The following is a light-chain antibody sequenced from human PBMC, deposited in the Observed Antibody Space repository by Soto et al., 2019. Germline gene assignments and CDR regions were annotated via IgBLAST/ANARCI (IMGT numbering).Light chain of an antibody. CDR3: HQYGSSPIT. J-gene: IGKJ4*01. V-gene: IGKV3-20*01. CDR1: QSVSSSC. Sequence: EIVLTQSPGTLSLSPGERATLSCRASQSVSSSCLAWYHQKPGQPPRLLIYGASSRATGIPDRFSGSGSGTDFTLTISRLEPEDFAVYFCHQYGSSPITFGGGTKVEIK. CDR2: GAS.